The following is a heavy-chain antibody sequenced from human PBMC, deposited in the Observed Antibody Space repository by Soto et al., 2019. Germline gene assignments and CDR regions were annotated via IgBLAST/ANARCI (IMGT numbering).Heavy chain of an antibody. J-gene: IGHJ4*01. CDR2: INPNSGGT. CDR3: ARDLAKGGGSAGFDY. D-gene: IGHD2-15*01. CDR1: GYTFTGYY. Sequence: ASVKVSCKASGYTFTGYYMHWVRQAPGQGLEWMGWINPNSGGTKYPQKFQGRVTMTRDTSITTVYMSLTGLKSDDTAVYYCARDLAKGGGSAGFDYWGNVTLVTVSS. V-gene: IGHV1-2*02.